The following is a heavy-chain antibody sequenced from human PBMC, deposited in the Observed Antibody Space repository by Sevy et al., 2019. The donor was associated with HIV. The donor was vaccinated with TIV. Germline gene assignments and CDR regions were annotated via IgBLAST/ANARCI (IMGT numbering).Heavy chain of an antibody. D-gene: IGHD6-13*01. CDR1: GFTFSSYW. V-gene: IGHV3-7*01. CDR3: ARGPSGAAAGRFDS. CDR2: INQGGNQK. J-gene: IGHJ4*02. Sequence: GGSLRLSCGASGFTFSSYWINWVRQAPGEGLEWVANINQGGNQKHYMDSVKGRFTISRDNAENAVYLQMNSLRVEDTAVYYCARGPSGAAAGRFDSWGQGTLVTVSS.